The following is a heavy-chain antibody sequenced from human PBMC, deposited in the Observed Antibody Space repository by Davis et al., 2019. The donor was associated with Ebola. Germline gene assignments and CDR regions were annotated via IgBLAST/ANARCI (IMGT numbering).Heavy chain of an antibody. CDR2: IRSKANSYAT. J-gene: IGHJ6*02. CDR1: GFTFSSYE. Sequence: PSETLSLTCAASGFTFSSYEMNWVRQASGKGLEWVGRIRSKANSYATAYAASVKGRFTISRDDSKNTAYLQMNSLRPEDTAVYYCAEGDRAYCSSTSCSSYYYYYGMDVWGQGTTVTVSS. D-gene: IGHD2-2*01. CDR3: AEGDRAYCSSTSCSSYYYYYGMDV. V-gene: IGHV3-73*01.